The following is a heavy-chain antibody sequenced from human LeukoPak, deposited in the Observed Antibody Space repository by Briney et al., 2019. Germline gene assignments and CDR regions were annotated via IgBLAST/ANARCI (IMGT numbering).Heavy chain of an antibody. Sequence: AASVKVSCKASGYTFTSYYMHWVRQAPGQGLEWMGIINPSGGSTSYAQKLQGRVTMTTDTSTSTAYMELRSLRSDDTAVYYCARDLLVSDIWGQGTMVTVSS. CDR3: ARDLLVSDI. CDR1: GYTFTSYY. V-gene: IGHV1-46*01. D-gene: IGHD2-21*01. CDR2: INPSGGST. J-gene: IGHJ3*02.